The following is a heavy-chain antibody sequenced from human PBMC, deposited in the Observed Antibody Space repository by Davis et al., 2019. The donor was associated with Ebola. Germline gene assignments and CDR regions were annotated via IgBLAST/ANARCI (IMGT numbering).Heavy chain of an antibody. CDR1: GFTFSSYG. Sequence: PGGSLRLSCAASGFTFSSYGMHWVRQAPGKGLEWVAVIWYDGSNKYYADSVKGRFTISRDNSKNTLYLQMNSLRAEDTAVYYCARTVVITTYYYYYGMDVWGQGTTVTVSS. CDR2: IWYDGSNK. D-gene: IGHD3-22*01. V-gene: IGHV3-33*01. CDR3: ARTVVITTYYYYYGMDV. J-gene: IGHJ6*02.